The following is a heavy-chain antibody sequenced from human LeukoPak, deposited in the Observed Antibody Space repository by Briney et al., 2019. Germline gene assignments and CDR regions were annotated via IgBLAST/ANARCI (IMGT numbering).Heavy chain of an antibody. J-gene: IGHJ6*02. CDR3: ARDPHYGDFHSIPDYYYYGMDV. V-gene: IGHV1-8*03. CDR1: GYTFTSYD. Sequence: ASVKVSCKASGYTFTSYDINWVRQATGQGLEWMGWMDPNSGNTGYAQKFQGRVTITRNTSISTAYMELSSLRSEDTAVYYCARDPHYGDFHSIPDYYYYGMDVWGQGTTVTVSS. CDR2: MDPNSGNT. D-gene: IGHD4-17*01.